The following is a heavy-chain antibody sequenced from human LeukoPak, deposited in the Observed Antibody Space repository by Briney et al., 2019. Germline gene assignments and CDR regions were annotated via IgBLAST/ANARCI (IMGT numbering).Heavy chain of an antibody. CDR3: ARDLCGGDCNIPTPSDY. D-gene: IGHD2-21*02. CDR1: GFTFSSYG. V-gene: IGHV3-30*03. J-gene: IGHJ4*02. CDR2: ISYDGSNK. Sequence: TGRSLRLSCAASGFTFSSYGMHWVRQAPGKGREWVAVISYDGSNKYYADSVKGRFTISRDNSKNTLYLQMNSLGADDTAIYYCARDLCGGDCNIPTPSDYWGQGTLVTVSS.